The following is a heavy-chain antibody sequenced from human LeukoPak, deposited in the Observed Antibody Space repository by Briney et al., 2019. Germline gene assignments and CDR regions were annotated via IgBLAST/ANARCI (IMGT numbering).Heavy chain of an antibody. CDR1: VESFSGYY. Sequence: SETLSLTCAVYVESFSGYYWSWMREPPGKALEWIGEINHSGSTNYNPSLKRRVPISVDTSKNQFSLTLSSATAPDPAVYYCARRSLLWFGGGNLFDPWGEGTLVSVSS. CDR2: INHSGST. D-gene: IGHD3-10*01. V-gene: IGHV4-34*01. J-gene: IGHJ5*02. CDR3: ARRSLLWFGGGNLFDP.